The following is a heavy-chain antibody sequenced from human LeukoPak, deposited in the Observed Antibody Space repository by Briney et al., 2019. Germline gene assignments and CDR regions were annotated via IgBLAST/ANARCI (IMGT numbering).Heavy chain of an antibody. J-gene: IGHJ4*02. D-gene: IGHD3-22*01. Sequence: GGSLRLSCAASGFTFSSYEMNWVRKAPGKGLEWVSYISSSGSTTHYADSVKGRFTISRDKTKKSLYLQLNSPRAEDTAVYYCARDNYDSSGYYFDWGQGTLVTVSS. CDR1: GFTFSSYE. CDR3: ARDNYDSSGYYFD. V-gene: IGHV3-48*03. CDR2: ISSSGSTT.